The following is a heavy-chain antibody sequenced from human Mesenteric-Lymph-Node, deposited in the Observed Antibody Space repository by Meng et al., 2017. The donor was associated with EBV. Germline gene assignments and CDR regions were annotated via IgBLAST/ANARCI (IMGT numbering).Heavy chain of an antibody. D-gene: IGHD4-17*01. Sequence: QVQLQDSGPVRVQPSGPLSPTCAVSGDSISSGHWWTWVRQTPGKGLEWIGNIFHSGSTDYTPSLKNRVIISVDKSKNQFSLKLSSVTSADSAVYFCARGRDYADYLVYWGQGTLVTVAS. CDR1: GDSISSGHW. CDR2: IFHSGST. V-gene: IGHV4-4*02. CDR3: ARGRDYADYLVY. J-gene: IGHJ4*02.